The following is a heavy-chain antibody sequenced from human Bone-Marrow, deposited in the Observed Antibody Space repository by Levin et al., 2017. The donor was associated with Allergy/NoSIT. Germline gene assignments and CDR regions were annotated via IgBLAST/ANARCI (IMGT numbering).Heavy chain of an antibody. J-gene: IGHJ6*02. CDR3: AKEGIAAANYYGMDV. V-gene: IGHV3-9*01. Sequence: GGSLRLSCAASGFTFDDYAMHWVRQAPGKGLEWVSGISWNSGSIGYADSVKGRFTISRDNAKNSLYLQMNSLRAEDTALYYCAKEGIAAANYYGMDVWGQGTTVTVSS. CDR2: ISWNSGSI. D-gene: IGHD6-13*01. CDR1: GFTFDDYA.